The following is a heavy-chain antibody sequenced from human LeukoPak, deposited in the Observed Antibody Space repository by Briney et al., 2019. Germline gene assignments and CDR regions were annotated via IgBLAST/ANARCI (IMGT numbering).Heavy chain of an antibody. CDR1: GGTFSSYA. V-gene: IGHV1-69*13. J-gene: IGHJ5*02. Sequence: GASVKVSCKASGGTFSSYAISWVRQAPGQGLEWMGGIIPIFGTANYAQKFQGRVTITADESTSTAYMGLSSLRSEDTAVYYCARGKGAYGDYDVANWFDPWGQGTLVTVSS. CDR2: IIPIFGTA. D-gene: IGHD4-17*01. CDR3: ARGKGAYGDYDVANWFDP.